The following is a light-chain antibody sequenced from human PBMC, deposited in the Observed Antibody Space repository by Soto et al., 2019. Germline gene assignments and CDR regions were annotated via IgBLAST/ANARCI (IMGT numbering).Light chain of an antibody. CDR1: QSVSSN. V-gene: IGKV3-15*01. J-gene: IGKJ4*01. CDR3: QQYNNWPGLT. CDR2: GAS. Sequence: EIVMTQSPATLSVSPGERATLSCRASQSVSSNLAWYQQKPGQAPRLLIYGASTRATGIPARFSGSGSGTEFTLTISSLQFEDFAVYYCQQYNNWPGLTFGGGTKVDIK.